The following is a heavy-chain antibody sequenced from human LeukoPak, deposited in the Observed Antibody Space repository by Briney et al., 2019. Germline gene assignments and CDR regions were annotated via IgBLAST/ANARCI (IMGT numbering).Heavy chain of an antibody. CDR1: VGTFSSYV. V-gene: IGHV1-69*01. J-gene: IGHJ4*02. D-gene: IGHD1-26*01. CDR3: ARESSGSYSSAYYFDY. CDR2: IIPIFGTA. Sequence: GASVKVSYKASVGTFSSYVISWVRQAPGQGLEWMGGIIPIFGTANYAPKFQGRVTITADESTSTAYMELSSLRSEDTAVYYCARESSGSYSSAYYFDYWGQGTLVTVSS.